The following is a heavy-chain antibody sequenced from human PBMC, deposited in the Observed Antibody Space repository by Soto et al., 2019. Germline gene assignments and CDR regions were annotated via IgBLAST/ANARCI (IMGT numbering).Heavy chain of an antibody. CDR1: GGSISSGGYY. Sequence: QVQLQESGPGLVKPSQTLSLTCTVSGGSISSGGYYWSWIRQHPGKGLEWIGYIYYSGSTYYNPSLKSRVNLPVDTSKNQFSLKLSSVTAADTAVYYCATYDSSDYYSGSPIGWFDPWGQGTLVTVSS. CDR3: ATYDSSDYYSGSPIGWFDP. CDR2: IYYSGST. V-gene: IGHV4-31*03. D-gene: IGHD3-22*01. J-gene: IGHJ5*02.